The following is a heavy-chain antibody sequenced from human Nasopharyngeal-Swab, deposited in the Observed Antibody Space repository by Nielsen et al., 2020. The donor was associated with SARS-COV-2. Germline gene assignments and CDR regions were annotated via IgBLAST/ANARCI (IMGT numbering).Heavy chain of an antibody. D-gene: IGHD6-19*01. Sequence: WMRQAPGQRLEWMGWINAGNGNTKYSQKFQGRVTITRDTSASTAYMELSSLRSEDTAVYYCARAAGSDYWGQGTLVTVSS. CDR2: INAGNGNT. V-gene: IGHV1-3*01. CDR3: ARAAGSDY. J-gene: IGHJ4*02.